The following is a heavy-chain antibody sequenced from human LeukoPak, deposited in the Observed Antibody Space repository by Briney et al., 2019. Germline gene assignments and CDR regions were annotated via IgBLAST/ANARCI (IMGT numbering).Heavy chain of an antibody. CDR2: VSYSGST. Sequence: SGTLSLTCAVSGGSISSSNWWSWVRQPPGKGLEWIGYVSYSGSTNYNPSLKSRVTISLYSSKNQFSLILNSVTAADTAVYFCAGTWKYQSLDNYYGFGVWGQGTTVTVSS. CDR1: GGSISSSNW. D-gene: IGHD2-2*01. V-gene: IGHV4-4*02. J-gene: IGHJ6*02. CDR3: AGTWKYQSLDNYYGFGV.